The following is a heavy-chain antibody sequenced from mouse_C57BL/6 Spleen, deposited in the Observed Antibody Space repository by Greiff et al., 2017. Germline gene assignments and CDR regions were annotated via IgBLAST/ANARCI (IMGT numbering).Heavy chain of an antibody. CDR1: GYTFTDYY. J-gene: IGHJ3*01. CDR2: INPSNGGT. V-gene: IGHV1-19*01. CDR3: AREGGEDKTFAY. Sequence: EVQLQQSGPVLVKPGASVKMSCKASGYTFTDYYMNWVKQSHGKSLEWIGVINPSNGGTSYNQKFKGKATLTVDKSSSTAYMELNSLTSEDSAVYYCAREGGEDKTFAYWGQGALVTVSA. D-gene: IGHD3-3*01.